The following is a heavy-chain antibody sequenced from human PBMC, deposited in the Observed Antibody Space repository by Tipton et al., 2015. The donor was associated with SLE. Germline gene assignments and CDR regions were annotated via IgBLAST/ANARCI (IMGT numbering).Heavy chain of an antibody. J-gene: IGHJ3*02. CDR2: IVLGSNYT. D-gene: IGHD3-10*01. CDR1: GFTFIGST. V-gene: IGHV1-58*02. CDR3: AAEGVRGDGCSI. Sequence: QSGAEVKKPGTSVKVSCKASGFTFIGSTMQWVRQARGQRLEWIGWIVLGSNYTNYPQRFQERVTITRDMSTSTAYMELSSLTSEDTAVYYCAAEGVRGDGCSIWGQGTMVSVSS.